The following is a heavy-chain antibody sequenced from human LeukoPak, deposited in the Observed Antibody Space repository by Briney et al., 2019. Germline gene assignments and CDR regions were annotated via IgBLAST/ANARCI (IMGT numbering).Heavy chain of an antibody. Sequence: ASVKVSCKASGYTFTSYGISWVRQAPGQGLEWMGWISVYNGNTNYAQKLQGRVTMTTDTSTSTAYMELRSLRSDDTAVYYCARFRFVDTAMVTPKYYFDYWGQGTLVTVSS. CDR1: GYTFTSYG. J-gene: IGHJ4*02. CDR3: ARFRFVDTAMVTPKYYFDY. V-gene: IGHV1-18*01. CDR2: ISVYNGNT. D-gene: IGHD5-18*01.